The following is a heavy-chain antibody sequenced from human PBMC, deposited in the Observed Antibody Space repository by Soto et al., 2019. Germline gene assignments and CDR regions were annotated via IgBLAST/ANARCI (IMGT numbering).Heavy chain of an antibody. J-gene: IGHJ4*02. CDR2: IYYSGST. CDR1: GGSISSSSYY. V-gene: IGHV4-39*01. CDR3: ARPAGTEFYFDY. Sequence: QLQLQESGPGLVKPSETLSLTCTVSGGSISSSSYYWGWIRQPPGKGLEWIGSIYYSGSTYYNPSLKSRVTISVDTSKNQFSLKLSSVTAADTAVYYCARPAGTEFYFDYWGQGTLVTVSS. D-gene: IGHD1-1*01.